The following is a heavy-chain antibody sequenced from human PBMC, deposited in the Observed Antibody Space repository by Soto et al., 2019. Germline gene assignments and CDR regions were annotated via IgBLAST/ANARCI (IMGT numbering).Heavy chain of an antibody. CDR3: ARAYNWNYDHDAFDI. D-gene: IGHD1-7*01. CDR1: GYSFTSYW. Sequence: GESLKISCQGSGYSFTSYWIGWVRQMPGKGLEWMGIIYPGDSDTRYSPSFQGQVTISADKSISTAYLQWSSLKASDTAMYYCARAYNWNYDHDAFDIWGQGTMVTVSS. CDR2: IYPGDSDT. J-gene: IGHJ3*02. V-gene: IGHV5-51*01.